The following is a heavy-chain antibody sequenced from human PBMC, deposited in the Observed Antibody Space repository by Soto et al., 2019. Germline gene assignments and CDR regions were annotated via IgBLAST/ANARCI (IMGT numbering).Heavy chain of an antibody. CDR2: SRNKVNSYTT. CDR3: ARGRGGLFDY. V-gene: IGHV3-72*01. J-gene: IGHJ4*02. Sequence: EVQLVESGGGLVQPGGSLRLSCAVSGFFFSDHYMDWVRQAPGKGLEWVGRSRNKVNSYTTEYAASVIGRFNIPRDDSTTSLYLQMNSLQPEETAVYYCARGRGGLFDYWGQGTLVNVSS. D-gene: IGHD3-16*01. CDR1: GFFFSDHY.